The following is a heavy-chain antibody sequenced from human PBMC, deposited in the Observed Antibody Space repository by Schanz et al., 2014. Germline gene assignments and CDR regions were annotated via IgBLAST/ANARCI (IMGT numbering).Heavy chain of an antibody. CDR1: GFTFKNFG. CDR3: AKDSVLVATGHDYFDY. J-gene: IGHJ4*02. CDR2: IWYDGSNK. Sequence: QVQLVESGGGVVQPGGSLRLSCEASGFTFKNFGMHWVRQTPGKGLEWMAFIWYDGSNKIYADSVKGRFTISRDNSNNTLFLQMSSLRVEDTAIYSCAKDSVLVATGHDYFDYWGQGTLVTVSS. V-gene: IGHV3-30*02. D-gene: IGHD2-21*01.